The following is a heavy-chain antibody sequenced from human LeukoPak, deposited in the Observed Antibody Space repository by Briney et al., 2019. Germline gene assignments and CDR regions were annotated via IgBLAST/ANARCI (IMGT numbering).Heavy chain of an antibody. CDR2: IYHSGST. CDR1: GYSISSGYY. D-gene: IGHD5-24*01. V-gene: IGHV4-38-2*02. CDR3: ARNRDGYNSFDY. J-gene: IGHJ4*01. Sequence: SSETLSLTCTVSGYSISSGYYWGWIRQPPGKGLEWIGSIYHSGSTYYNPSLKSRVTISVDTSKNHFSLKLSSVTAADTAVYYCARNRDGYNSFDYWGQGTLVTVSS.